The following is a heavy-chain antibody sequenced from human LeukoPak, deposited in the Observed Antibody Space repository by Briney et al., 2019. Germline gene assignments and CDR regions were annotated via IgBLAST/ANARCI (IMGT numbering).Heavy chain of an antibody. V-gene: IGHV3-7*01. J-gene: IGHJ3*02. CDR3: VRDADLGATITGAFDI. CDR2: INQEGSQN. Sequence: GGSLRLSCAASGFTFSSYWMSWVRRAPGKGLEWVASINQEGSQNYYVDSVKGRFTISRDNTKKSLYLQINRLRFDDTAVYYCVRDADLGATITGAFDIWGQGTLVIVSS. CDR1: GFTFSSYW. D-gene: IGHD5-24*01.